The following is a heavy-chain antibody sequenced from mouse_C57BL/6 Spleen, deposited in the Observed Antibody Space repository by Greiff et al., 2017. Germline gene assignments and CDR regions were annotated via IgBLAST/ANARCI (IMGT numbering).Heavy chain of an antibody. D-gene: IGHD2-4*01. CDR1: GYTFTDYE. V-gene: IGHV1-15*01. J-gene: IGHJ2*01. CDR3: TGTYYDHRGFDY. Sequence: QVQLQQSGAELVRPGASVTLSCKASGYTFTDYEMHWVKQTPVHGLEWIGAIDPETGGTAYNQKFKGKAILTADKSSSTAYMELRSLTSEDSAVYYCTGTYYDHRGFDYWGQGTTLTVSS. CDR2: IDPETGGT.